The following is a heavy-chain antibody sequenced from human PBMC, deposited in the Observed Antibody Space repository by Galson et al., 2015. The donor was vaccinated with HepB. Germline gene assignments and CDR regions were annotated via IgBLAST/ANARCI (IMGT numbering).Heavy chain of an antibody. V-gene: IGHV7-4-1*02. Sequence: SVKVSCKASGYSFTNYAIRWVRQAPGQGLEWMAWINTNTGNPTYAQGFTGRLVFSLDTSVSRAHLQISSLKVEDTAIYYCARSQWELPALDIWGQGTMVTVSS. CDR1: GYSFTNYA. CDR2: INTNTGNP. D-gene: IGHD1-26*01. J-gene: IGHJ3*02. CDR3: ARSQWELPALDI.